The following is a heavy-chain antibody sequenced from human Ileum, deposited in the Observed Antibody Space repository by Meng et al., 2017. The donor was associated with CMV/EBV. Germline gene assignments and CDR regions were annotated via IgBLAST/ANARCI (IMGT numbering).Heavy chain of an antibody. V-gene: IGHV1-18*01. D-gene: IGHD2-2*01. J-gene: IGHJ5*02. Sequence: KGSCYLFTSYGISWVRQAPGQGLEWMGWISAYNGNTNYAQKLQGRVTMTTDTSTSTAYMELRSLRSDDTAVYYCARCSSTSCYNWFDPWGQGTLVTVSS. CDR3: ARCSSTSCYNWFDP. CDR1: CYLFTSYG. CDR2: ISAYNGNT.